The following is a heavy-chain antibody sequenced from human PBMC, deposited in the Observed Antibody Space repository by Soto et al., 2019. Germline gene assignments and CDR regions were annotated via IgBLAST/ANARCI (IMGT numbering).Heavy chain of an antibody. J-gene: IGHJ3*02. CDR1: GFTFDDYG. CDR2: INWNGGST. D-gene: IGHD2-2*01. V-gene: IGHV3-20*01. Sequence: EVQLVESGGGVVRPGGSLRLSCAASGFTFDDYGMSWVRQAPGKGLEWVSGINWNGGSTGYADSVKGRFTISRDNAKNSLYLQMNSLRAEDTALYHCARDLWQYQTQFHDAFDIWGQGTMVTVSS. CDR3: ARDLWQYQTQFHDAFDI.